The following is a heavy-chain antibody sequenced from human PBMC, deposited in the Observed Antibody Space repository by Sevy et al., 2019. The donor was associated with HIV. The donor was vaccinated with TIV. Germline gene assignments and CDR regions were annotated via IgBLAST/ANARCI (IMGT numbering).Heavy chain of an antibody. CDR1: GFTFNTYT. CDR2: ISVSANYI. D-gene: IGHD3-10*01. V-gene: IGHV3-21*06. J-gene: IGHJ3*02. Sequence: GGSLRLSCIASGFTFNTYTMNWVRQAPGKGLEWVSSISVSANYIYYADSVKGRFTISRDNGKNSLFLQISSLRFEDTAVYYCARPYGSGSWEAFDNWGQGTMVTVSS. CDR3: ARPYGSGSWEAFDN.